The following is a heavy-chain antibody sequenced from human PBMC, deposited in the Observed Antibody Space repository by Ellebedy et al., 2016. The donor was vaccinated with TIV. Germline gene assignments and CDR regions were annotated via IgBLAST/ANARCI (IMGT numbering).Heavy chain of an antibody. J-gene: IGHJ4*02. CDR2: ISSSSTI. V-gene: IGHV3-48*01. D-gene: IGHD2-15*01. CDR1: GFTFSSYS. Sequence: GESLKISXAASGFTFSSYSMNWVRQAPGKGLEWVSYISSSSTIYYADSVKGRFTISRDNSKNTLYLQMNSLRAEDTAVYYCAVVGANYFDYWGQGTLVTVSS. CDR3: AVVGANYFDY.